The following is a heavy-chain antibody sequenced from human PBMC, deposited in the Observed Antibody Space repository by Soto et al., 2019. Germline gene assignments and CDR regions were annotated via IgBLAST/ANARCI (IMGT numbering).Heavy chain of an antibody. CDR3: AKDLIRYSSGTTGDD. CDR2: ISYDGSNK. J-gene: IGHJ4*02. D-gene: IGHD6-19*01. CDR1: GFTFSSYG. Sequence: GGSLRLSCASSGFTFSSYGMHWVRRAPGKGLEWVAVISYDGSNKYYADSVKGRFTISRDNSKNTLYLQMNSLRAEDTAGYYWAKDLIRYSSGTTGDDWGEGSLVTV. V-gene: IGHV3-30*18.